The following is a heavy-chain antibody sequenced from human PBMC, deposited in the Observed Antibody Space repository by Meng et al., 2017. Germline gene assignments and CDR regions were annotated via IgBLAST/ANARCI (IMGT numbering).Heavy chain of an antibody. CDR2: IIPIFGTA. V-gene: IGHV1-69*06. Sequence: QVQLVQFGSELKKPGSSVKVSCKASGGTFSSYAISWVRQAPGQGLEWMGGIIPIFGTANYAQKFQGRVTITADKSTSTAYMELSSLRSEDTAVYYCARVDRNDDADFDYWGQGTLVTVSS. D-gene: IGHD1-1*01. CDR3: ARVDRNDDADFDY. CDR1: GGTFSSYA. J-gene: IGHJ4*02.